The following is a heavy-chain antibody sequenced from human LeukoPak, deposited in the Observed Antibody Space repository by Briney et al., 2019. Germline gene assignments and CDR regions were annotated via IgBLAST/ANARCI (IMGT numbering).Heavy chain of an antibody. CDR2: IYPGDSDT. CDR1: GYSSTSYW. J-gene: IGHJ4*02. V-gene: IGHV5-51*01. Sequence: GESLKISCKGSGYSSTSYWIGWVRQMPGKGLEWMGIIYPGDSDTRYSPSFQGQVTISADKSISTAYLQWSSLKASDTAMYYCARLVDYGGNSGRPYYFDYWGQGTLVTVSS. D-gene: IGHD4-23*01. CDR3: ARLVDYGGNSGRPYYFDY.